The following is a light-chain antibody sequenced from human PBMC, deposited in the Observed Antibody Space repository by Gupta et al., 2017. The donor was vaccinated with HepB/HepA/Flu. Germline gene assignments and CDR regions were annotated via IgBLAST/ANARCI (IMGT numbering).Light chain of an antibody. CDR2: YVN. CDR3: SESTSRSAHEV. CDR1: SSDVGGYNY. Sequence: QSALTQPASVSGSPGQSITISCTGTSSDVGGYNYVSWYQQHPGKETKLMIEYVNNRPSGVSNRGSCYKSGNKASPNISVLEAEDEAEEYCSESTSRSAHEVFGGGTKLTVL. V-gene: IGLV2-14*01. J-gene: IGLJ2*01.